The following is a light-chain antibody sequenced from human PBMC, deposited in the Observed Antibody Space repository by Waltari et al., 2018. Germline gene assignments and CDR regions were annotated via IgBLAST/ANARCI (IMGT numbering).Light chain of an antibody. CDR3: CSYAGDAVYM. V-gene: IGLV2-11*01. Sequence: ALTQPRSVSGSPGQSVTISCTGTSSDVGPYRYVSWYQHHPGKAPKVMIFDVSRRPSGVPDRFSGSKSGNTASLTISGLQAEDEADYYCCSYAGDAVYMFGGGTKVTVL. J-gene: IGLJ3*02. CDR1: SSDVGPYRY. CDR2: DVS.